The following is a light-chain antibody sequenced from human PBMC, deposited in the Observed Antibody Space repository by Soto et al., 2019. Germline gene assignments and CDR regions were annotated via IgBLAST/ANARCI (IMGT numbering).Light chain of an antibody. V-gene: IGKV1-5*03. CDR2: KAS. Sequence: DIQMTQFPSTLSASVGDRVTITCRASESISSWLAWYQQKPGKAPKILIYKASTLQSGVPSRFTGSGSGTEFTLTISSLQPDDFATYYCQHYSVFPLTFGGRTKVEIK. J-gene: IGKJ4*01. CDR3: QHYSVFPLT. CDR1: ESISSW.